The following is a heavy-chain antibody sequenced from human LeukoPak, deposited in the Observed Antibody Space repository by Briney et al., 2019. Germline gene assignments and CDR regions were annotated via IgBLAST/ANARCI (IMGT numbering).Heavy chain of an antibody. J-gene: IGHJ4*02. D-gene: IGHD1-26*01. CDR3: ARGNIVGATKASH. CDR1: GYTFTSYD. CDR2: MNPNSGNT. V-gene: IGHV1-8*01. Sequence: ASVKVSRKAAGYTFTSYDINWVRQATGQGLEWMGWMNPNSGNTGYAQKFQGRVTMTRNTSISTAYMELSSLRSEDTAVYYCARGNIVGATKASHWGQGTLVTVSS.